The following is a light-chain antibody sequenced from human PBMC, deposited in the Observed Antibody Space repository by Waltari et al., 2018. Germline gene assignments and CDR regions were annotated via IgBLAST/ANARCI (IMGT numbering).Light chain of an antibody. CDR2: DAS. J-gene: IGKJ4*01. CDR3: QQAKSFPHT. CDR1: QDINNC. Sequence: DIKMNQSPSSVSASVGDRVTTTCRASQDINNCLAWYQQKPGKAPNLLIYDASSLESGVPSRFSGSGSGADFTLTITSLQSEDFATYYCQQAKSFPHTFGGGTKVEIK. V-gene: IGKV1-12*01.